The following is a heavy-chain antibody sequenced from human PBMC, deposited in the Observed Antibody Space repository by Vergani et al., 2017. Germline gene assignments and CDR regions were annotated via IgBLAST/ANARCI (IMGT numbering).Heavy chain of an antibody. CDR3: ARHTTYTDS. D-gene: IGHD1-1*01. V-gene: IGHV5-51*01. CDR2: IDPADSDT. CDR1: EYSFGKYW. Sequence: EVELVQSGPEMRKPGESLKISCKGSEYSFGKYWIGWVRQMPGKGLEWMGIIDPADSDTRYSPSFQGQVTISADKSISTAFLQWDSLKASDTALYYCARHTTYTDSWGQGTLVTVSS. J-gene: IGHJ4*02.